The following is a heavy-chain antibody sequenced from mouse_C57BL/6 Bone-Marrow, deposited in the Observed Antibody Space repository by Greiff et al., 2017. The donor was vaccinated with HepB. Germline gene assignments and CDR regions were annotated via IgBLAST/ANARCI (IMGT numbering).Heavy chain of an antibody. CDR1: GYAFTNYL. Sequence: VQLQQSGAELVRPGTSVKVSCKASGYAFTNYLIEWVKQRPGQGLEWIGVINPGSGGTNYNEKFKGKATLTADKSSSTAYMQLSSLTSEDSAVYYCARSVVEAMDYWGQGTSVTVTA. CDR3: ARSVVEAMDY. CDR2: INPGSGGT. J-gene: IGHJ4*01. V-gene: IGHV1-54*01. D-gene: IGHD1-1*01.